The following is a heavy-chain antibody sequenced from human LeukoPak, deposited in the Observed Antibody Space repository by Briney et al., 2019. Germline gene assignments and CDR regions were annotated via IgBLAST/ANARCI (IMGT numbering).Heavy chain of an antibody. Sequence: GGSLRLSCAASGFTVSSIAMTWVRQAPGKGLEWVASIGTTSTFIHYADSVKGRFTISKDNAQDSLFLQMNSLGAEDTAVYYCAKAHPCFDYWGQGVLVTVSS. CDR2: IGTTSTFI. CDR3: AKAHPCFDY. V-gene: IGHV3-21*01. CDR1: GFTVSSIA. J-gene: IGHJ4*02.